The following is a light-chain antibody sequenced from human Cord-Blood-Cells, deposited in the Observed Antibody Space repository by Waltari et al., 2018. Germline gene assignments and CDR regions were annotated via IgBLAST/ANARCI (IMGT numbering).Light chain of an antibody. CDR3: QQSYSTPRT. J-gene: IGKJ1*01. Sequence: DIQMTQSPPPLSASVGDRVPITCRASTSISSYLNWYQQKPGKAPKLLIYAASSLQSGVPSRFSGSGSGTDFTLTISSLQPEDFATYYCQQSYSTPRTFGQGTKVEIK. CDR2: AAS. CDR1: TSISSY. V-gene: IGKV1-39*01.